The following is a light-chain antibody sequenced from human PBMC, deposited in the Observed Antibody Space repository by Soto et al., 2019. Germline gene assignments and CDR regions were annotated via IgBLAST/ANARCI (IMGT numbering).Light chain of an antibody. Sequence: ELVLTQSPGTLSLSPGDSATLSCRSSQPVSSNFLAWYQQKPGQAPRLLIYGVSSRASGIPDRFFGSGSGTDFTLTINRLEPEDFAVYYCQQYANSPITFGQGTRLEIK. V-gene: IGKV3-20*01. J-gene: IGKJ5*01. CDR1: QPVSSNF. CDR2: GVS. CDR3: QQYANSPIT.